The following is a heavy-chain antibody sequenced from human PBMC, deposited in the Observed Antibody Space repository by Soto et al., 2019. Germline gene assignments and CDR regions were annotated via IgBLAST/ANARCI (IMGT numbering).Heavy chain of an antibody. J-gene: IGHJ4*02. D-gene: IGHD2-15*01. Sequence: GGSLRLSCAASGFTFSSYSMNWVRQAPGKGLEWVSSISSSSSYIYYADSVKGRFTISRDNAKNSLYLQMNSLRAEDTAVYYCARLYEYCSGGSCYSAGDFDYWGQGTLVTVSS. CDR3: ARLYEYCSGGSCYSAGDFDY. CDR2: ISSSSSYI. V-gene: IGHV3-21*01. CDR1: GFTFSSYS.